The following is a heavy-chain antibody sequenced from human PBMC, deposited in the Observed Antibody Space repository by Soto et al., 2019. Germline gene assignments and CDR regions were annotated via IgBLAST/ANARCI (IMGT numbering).Heavy chain of an antibody. CDR1: GFTFSSYG. V-gene: IGHV3-33*01. CDR3: ARDPRRVNWYYYYYAMDV. J-gene: IGHJ6*02. D-gene: IGHD1-1*01. CDR2: IRDDGSNK. Sequence: PGGSLRLSCAASGFTFSSYGIHWVRQAPGKGLEWVAVIRDDGSNKHYADSVKGRFTISRDNSRKTLYLQMNRLRAEDTAVYFCARDPRRVNWYYYYYAMDVWGQGTTVTVSS.